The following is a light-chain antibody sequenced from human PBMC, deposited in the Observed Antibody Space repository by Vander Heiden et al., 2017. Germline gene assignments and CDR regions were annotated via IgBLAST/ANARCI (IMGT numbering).Light chain of an antibody. J-gene: IGLJ2*01. CDR1: SSDVGGYNY. Sequence: QSALTQPASVSGSPGQSITISCPGTSSDVGGYNYVSWYQQHPGKAPKLMIYDVSNRPSGVSNRFSGSKSGNKASLTISGLQAEDEADYYCSSYTSSSSVVFGGGTKLTVL. CDR2: DVS. CDR3: SSYTSSSSVV. V-gene: IGLV2-14*01.